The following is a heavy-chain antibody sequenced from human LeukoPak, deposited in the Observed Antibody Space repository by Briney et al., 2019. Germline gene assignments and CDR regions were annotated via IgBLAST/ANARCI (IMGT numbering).Heavy chain of an antibody. CDR3: AITVTRRFDY. CDR2: ISGSGGST. D-gene: IGHD4-17*01. J-gene: IGHJ4*02. Sequence: PGGSLRLSCAASGFTFSSYAMSWVRQAPGKGLEWVSAISGSGGSTYYAGSVKGRFTISRDNSKNTLYLQMNSLRAEDTAVYYCAITVTRRFDYWGQGTLVTVSS. CDR1: GFTFSSYA. V-gene: IGHV3-23*01.